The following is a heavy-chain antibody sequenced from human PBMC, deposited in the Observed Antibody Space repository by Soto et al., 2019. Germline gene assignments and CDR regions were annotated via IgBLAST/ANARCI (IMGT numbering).Heavy chain of an antibody. D-gene: IGHD3-22*01. CDR1: GFTVSSNY. Sequence: EVQLVESGGGLVQPGGSLRLSCAASGFTVSSNYMSWVRQAPGKGLEWVSVIYSGGSTYYADSVKGRFTISRDNSKNTLFRLMNGLRAEDTAVYCWARVRWYYDSSGTGHWFDPWGQGSLVAVS. CDR2: IYSGGST. J-gene: IGHJ5*02. V-gene: IGHV3-66*01. CDR3: ARVRWYYDSSGTGHWFDP.